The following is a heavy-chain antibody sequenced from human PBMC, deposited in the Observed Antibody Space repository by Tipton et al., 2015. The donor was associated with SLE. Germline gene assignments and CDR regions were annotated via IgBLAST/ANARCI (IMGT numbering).Heavy chain of an antibody. D-gene: IGHD6-19*01. CDR3: ARGWGYSSGWSKWPFDY. V-gene: IGHV4-61*02. CDR1: GDSISNGGHF. CDR2: IYTSGST. J-gene: IGHJ4*02. Sequence: TLSLTCTISGDSISNGGHFWSWIRQPAGRGLEWIGRIYTSGSTNYNPSLKSRVTMSVDTSKNQFSLKLSSVTAADTAVYYCARGWGYSSGWSKWPFDYWGQGTLVTVSS.